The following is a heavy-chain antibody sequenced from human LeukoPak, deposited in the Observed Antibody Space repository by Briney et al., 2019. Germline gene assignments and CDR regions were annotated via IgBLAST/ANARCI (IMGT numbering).Heavy chain of an antibody. CDR1: GGTFSSYA. CDR3: ARDKIRQQLVLGY. J-gene: IGHJ4*02. D-gene: IGHD6-13*01. CDR2: IIPILGIA. Sequence: GASVKVSCKASGGTFSSYAISWVRQAPGQGLEWMGRIIPILGIANYAQKFQGRVTITADKSTSTAYMELSSLRSEDTAVYYCARDKIRQQLVLGYWGQGTLVTVSS. V-gene: IGHV1-69*04.